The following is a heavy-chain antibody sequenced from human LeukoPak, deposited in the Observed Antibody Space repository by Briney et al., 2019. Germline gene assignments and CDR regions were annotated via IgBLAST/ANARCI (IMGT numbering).Heavy chain of an antibody. CDR2: IYYSGNT. J-gene: IGHJ4*02. Sequence: SETLSLTCTVSGGSISGYYWVWIRQPPGKGLEWIGYIYYSGNTNYNPSLKSRVTISVDTSKNQFSLKLSSVTAADTAVYYCARDPGELLSPYYFDYWGQGTLVTVSS. CDR1: GGSISGYY. CDR3: ARDPGELLSPYYFDY. D-gene: IGHD3-10*01. V-gene: IGHV4-59*01.